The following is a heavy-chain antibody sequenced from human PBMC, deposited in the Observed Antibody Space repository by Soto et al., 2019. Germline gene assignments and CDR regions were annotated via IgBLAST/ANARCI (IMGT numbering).Heavy chain of an antibody. CDR1: GGSISSSSYY. CDR2: IYYSGST. Sequence: SETLSLTCTVSGGSISSSSYYWGWIRQPPGKGLEWIGSIYYSGSTYYNPSLKSRVTISVDTSKNQFSLKLSSVNAADTAVYYCAGYCSSSICTEDHYFALEVWGQGTTVTVSS. V-gene: IGHV4-39*01. D-gene: IGHD2-2*01. J-gene: IGHJ6*02. CDR3: AGYCSSSICTEDHYFALEV.